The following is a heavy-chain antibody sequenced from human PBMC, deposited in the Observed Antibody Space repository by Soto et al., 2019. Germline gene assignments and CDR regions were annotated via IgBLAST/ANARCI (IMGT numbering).Heavy chain of an antibody. Sequence: GGSLRLSCAASGFTFSSYSMNWVRQAPGKGLEWVSSISSSSSYIYYADSVKGRFTISRDNAKNSLYLQMNSLRAEDTAVYYCARDLLDSSPSVQGGQGTLVTVSS. J-gene: IGHJ4*02. V-gene: IGHV3-21*01. D-gene: IGHD6-13*01. CDR2: ISSSSSYI. CDR3: ARDLLDSSPSVQ. CDR1: GFTFSSYS.